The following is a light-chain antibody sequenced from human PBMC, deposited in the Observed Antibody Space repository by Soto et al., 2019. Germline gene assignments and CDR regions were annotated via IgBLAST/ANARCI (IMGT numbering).Light chain of an antibody. V-gene: IGKV2-24*01. CDR3: MQATQIPRT. Sequence: DIVMTQSPLSSPVTLGQPASISCRSSQSLVHTDGNTYLSWLHQRAGQPPRLLIYKISNRLIGVPDRFSGRGAGTEVTRESSRVEAEDVGVYYCMQATQIPRTFGQGTKVEIK. CDR1: QSLVHTDGNTY. CDR2: KIS. J-gene: IGKJ1*01.